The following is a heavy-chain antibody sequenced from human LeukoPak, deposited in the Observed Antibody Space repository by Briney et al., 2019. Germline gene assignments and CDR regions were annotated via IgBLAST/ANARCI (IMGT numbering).Heavy chain of an antibody. Sequence: GGSLRLSCAASGFTFSSQWMSWVRQAPGKGVEWVANVNQGGTEEYYVDSVKGRFTISRDNAENSLYLQMNSLRAEDTAVYYCAREHYFYYMDGWGKGTTVTVSS. J-gene: IGHJ6*03. CDR2: VNQGGTEE. CDR1: GFTFSSQW. CDR3: AREHYFYYMDG. V-gene: IGHV3-7*01.